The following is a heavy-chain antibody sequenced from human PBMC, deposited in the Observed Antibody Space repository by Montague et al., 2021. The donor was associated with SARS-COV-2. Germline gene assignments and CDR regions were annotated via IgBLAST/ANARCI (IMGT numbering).Heavy chain of an antibody. J-gene: IGHJ4*02. V-gene: IGHV4-59*12. CDR2: TYSRGSA. CDR3: ARVFRGQRLAFDF. CDR1: GCATQGYN. Sequence: SETLSLTCSRPGCATQGYNGSANGQTPGTSVEWIAYTYSRGSASYNPSLRSRVTMSVDKSTNQFSLRLNSVTAADTAVYYCARVFRGQRLAFDFWGQGALVIVSS. D-gene: IGHD6-25*01.